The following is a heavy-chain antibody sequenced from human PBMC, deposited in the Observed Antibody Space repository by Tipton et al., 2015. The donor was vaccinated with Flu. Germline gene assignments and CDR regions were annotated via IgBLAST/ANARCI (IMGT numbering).Heavy chain of an antibody. J-gene: IGHJ5*02. V-gene: IGHV3-74*01. D-gene: IGHD3-3*01. CDR1: GFTFSRHY. CDR2: ITSDGSET. Sequence: SLRLSCAASGFTFSRHYMHWVRQAPGKGLVWVSRITSDGSETRYADSVKGRFTISRDNAKNTLYLQMSSLRAEDTAVYYCAGSITVFGVPWGQGTLVTVSS. CDR3: AGSITVFGVP.